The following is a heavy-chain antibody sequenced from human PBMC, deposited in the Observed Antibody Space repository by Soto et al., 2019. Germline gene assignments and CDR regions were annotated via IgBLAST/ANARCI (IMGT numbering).Heavy chain of an antibody. V-gene: IGHV3-23*01. CDR1: GFTFSSYA. J-gene: IGHJ4*02. CDR3: AKIVVGAYLAGPPTYFDY. D-gene: IGHD1-26*01. Sequence: EVQLLESGGGLVQPGGSLRLSCAASGFTFSSYAMSWVRQAPGKGLEWVSAISGSGGSTYYADSVKGRFTISRDNSKNTLYLQMNSLRAEDTAVYYCAKIVVGAYLAGPPTYFDYWGQGNLVTVSS. CDR2: ISGSGGST.